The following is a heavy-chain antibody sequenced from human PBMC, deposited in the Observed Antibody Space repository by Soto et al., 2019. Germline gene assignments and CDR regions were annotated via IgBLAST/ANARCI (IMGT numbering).Heavy chain of an antibody. V-gene: IGHV1-18*01. CDR3: AIYLHSGGKSLYFDI. Sequence: QVQLVQSGAEVKKPGASVKVSCKASGYTFTHYGITWVRQAPGQGLEWMGWINSFSGDTNYPQKLQGRLTMTTDTSTNTVYMELRNLRSDDTAVYYFAIYLHSGGKSLYFDIWGRRTLVTVS. CDR2: INSFSGDT. J-gene: IGHJ2*01. CDR1: GYTFTHYG. D-gene: IGHD2-15*01.